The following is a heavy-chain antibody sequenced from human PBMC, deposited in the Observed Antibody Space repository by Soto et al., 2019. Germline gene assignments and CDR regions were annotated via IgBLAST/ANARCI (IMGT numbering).Heavy chain of an antibody. J-gene: IGHJ5*02. V-gene: IGHV4-39*01. CDR2: IYYSGST. D-gene: IGHD6-13*01. CDR3: ARHPPQIAAAPLGGLTP. Sequence: PSETLSLTCTVSGGSISSSSYYWGWIRQPPGKGLEWIGSIYYSGSTYYNPSLKSRVTISVDTSKNQLSLKLSSVTAADTAVYYCARHPPQIAAAPLGGLTPWGQGTLVTVSS. CDR1: GGSISSSSYY.